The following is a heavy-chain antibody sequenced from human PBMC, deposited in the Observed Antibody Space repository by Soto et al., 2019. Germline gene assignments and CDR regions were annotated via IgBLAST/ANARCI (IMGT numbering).Heavy chain of an antibody. V-gene: IGHV3-23*01. J-gene: IGHJ6*02. CDR3: AKDGYYDSSGYYCVYYRYGMDV. Sequence: EVQLLESGGGLVQPGGSLRLSCAASGFTFSSYAMSWVRQAPGKGLEWVSAISGSGVSTYYADSVKGRFTISRDNSKNTPYLQMNSLRPEDTAVYYCAKDGYYDSSGYYCVYYRYGMDVWGQGTTVTVSS. D-gene: IGHD3-22*01. CDR1: GFTFSSYA. CDR2: ISGSGVST.